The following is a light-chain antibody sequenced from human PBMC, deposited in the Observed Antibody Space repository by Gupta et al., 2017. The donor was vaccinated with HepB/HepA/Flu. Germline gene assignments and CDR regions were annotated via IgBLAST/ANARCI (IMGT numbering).Light chain of an antibody. J-gene: IGLJ3*02. CDR2: EVS. CDR3: SSYAGSNNLG. Sequence: QSSLTQPPSASGSPGQSVTIPCTGTRSHVCGYSYVSGYQQNPGKAPRLMVYEVSKRPSGVRDRFAGSKSGNTASLTVSGLQAEDEADYYCSSYAGSNNLGFGGGTKLTVL. CDR1: RSHVCGYSY. V-gene: IGLV2-8*01.